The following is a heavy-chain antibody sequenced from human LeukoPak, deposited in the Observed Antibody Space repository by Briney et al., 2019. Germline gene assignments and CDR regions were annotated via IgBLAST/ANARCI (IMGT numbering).Heavy chain of an antibody. CDR2: ISSSSSYI. CDR3: ARGSRDYGSGSYPTY. D-gene: IGHD3-10*01. V-gene: IGHV3-21*01. CDR1: TFTFSSYS. Sequence: GGSLRLSCAASTFTFSSYSMNWVRQAPGKGLEWVSSISSSSSYIYYADSVKGRFTISRDNAKNSLYLQMNSLRAEDTAVYYCARGSRDYGSGSYPTYWGQGTLVTVSS. J-gene: IGHJ4*02.